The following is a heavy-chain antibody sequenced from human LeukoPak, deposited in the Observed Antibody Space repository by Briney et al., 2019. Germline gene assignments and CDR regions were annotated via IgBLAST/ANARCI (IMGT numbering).Heavy chain of an antibody. J-gene: IGHJ5*02. CDR3: ARLRSYDSSGYPNWFDP. CDR2: IYYSGVT. Sequence: SETLSLTCTVSGGSIGTYYWSWIRQPPGKGLEWIGYIYYSGVTNYNPSLKSRVTISVDTSKNQFSLKLSSVTAADTAVYYCARLRSYDSSGYPNWFDPWGQGTLVTVSS. CDR1: GGSIGTYY. V-gene: IGHV4-59*08. D-gene: IGHD3-22*01.